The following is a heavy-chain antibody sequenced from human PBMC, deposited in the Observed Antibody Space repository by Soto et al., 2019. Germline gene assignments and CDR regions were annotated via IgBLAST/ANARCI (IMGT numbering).Heavy chain of an antibody. Sequence: GGPLRVSCAASGFPISSYCMRWVRPAPGKGLEWVAVISYDGSNKYYADSVKGRFTISRDNSKNTLYLQMNSLRAEDTAVYYCAKDPWVQQLSPLDLSLDYWGQGTLVTVSS. V-gene: IGHV3-30*18. CDR3: AKDPWVQQLSPLDLSLDY. J-gene: IGHJ4*02. CDR1: GFPISSYC. D-gene: IGHD6-13*01. CDR2: ISYDGSNK.